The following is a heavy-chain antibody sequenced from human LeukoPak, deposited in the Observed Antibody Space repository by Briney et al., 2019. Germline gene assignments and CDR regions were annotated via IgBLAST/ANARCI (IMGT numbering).Heavy chain of an antibody. V-gene: IGHV3-23*01. CDR1: GFTFSSNA. J-gene: IGHJ6*02. D-gene: IGHD2-2*01. CDR2: ICASGDNA. Sequence: PGGSLRLSRAPSGFTFSSNATSWVRQAPGKGLEGGSVICASGDNAYYAASVKGRFSISRDNSKNTLYLQMNSLRAEDTALYYCAKGSSSSCYGVSDVWGQGTTVTVS. CDR3: AKGSSSSCYGVSDV.